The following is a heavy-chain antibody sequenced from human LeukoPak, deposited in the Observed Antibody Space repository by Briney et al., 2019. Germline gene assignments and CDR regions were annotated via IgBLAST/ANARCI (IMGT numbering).Heavy chain of an antibody. J-gene: IGHJ4*02. CDR2: ISDDGSRQ. CDR1: GFTFSNYA. D-gene: IGHD4-17*01. CDR3: VKDRTGTCTLDY. V-gene: IGHV3-30-3*01. Sequence: GGSLRLSCAATGFTFSNYAIHWGRQAPGKGLEWVAFISDDGSRQHYADSVKGRFTISRDNSKNTLSLQMNSLRAEDTAVYYCVKDRTGTCTLDYWGQGTLVTVSS.